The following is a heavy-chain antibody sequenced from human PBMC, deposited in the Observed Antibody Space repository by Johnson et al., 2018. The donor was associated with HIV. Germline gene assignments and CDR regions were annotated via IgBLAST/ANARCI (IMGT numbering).Heavy chain of an antibody. D-gene: IGHD3-10*01. CDR3: AKDRDGAYAFDI. CDR1: GFTFSSYG. J-gene: IGHJ3*02. CDR2: IRYDGSNK. V-gene: IGHV3-30*02. Sequence: QVQLVESGGGVVQPGGSLRLSCAASGFTFSSYGMHWVRQAPGKGLEWVAFIRYDGSNKYYADSVKGRFTISRDNSKNTLYLQMNSLRAEDTAVYYCAKDRDGAYAFDIWGQGTMVTVSS.